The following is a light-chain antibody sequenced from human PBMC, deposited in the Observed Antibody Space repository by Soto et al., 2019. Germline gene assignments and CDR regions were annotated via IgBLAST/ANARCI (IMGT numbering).Light chain of an antibody. CDR1: SGDIGTYNL. J-gene: IGLJ2*01. V-gene: IGLV2-23*01. CDR3: CSYAGRSTVI. Sequence: QSVLTQPASVSGSPGQSITISCTGSSGDIGTYNLVSWYQQHPGRAPKLIIFEGNKRPSGVSNRFSASKSGNTASLAISGLQAEDEADYHCCSYAGRSTVICGGVTKLTVL. CDR2: EGN.